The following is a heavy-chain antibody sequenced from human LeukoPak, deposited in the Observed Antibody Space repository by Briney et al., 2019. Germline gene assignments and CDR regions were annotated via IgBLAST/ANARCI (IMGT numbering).Heavy chain of an antibody. J-gene: IGHJ3*02. D-gene: IGHD3-22*01. CDR2: ISSSSSYI. CDR1: GFTFSSYS. V-gene: IGHV3-21*01. CDR3: ARGSSGYYHSLNDAFAI. Sequence: PGGSLRHSCAASGFTFSSYSMNWVRQAPGKGLEWVSSISSSSSYIYYADSVKGRFTISRDNAKNSLYLQMNSLRAEDTAVYYCARGSSGYYHSLNDAFAIWGQRTMVTVSS.